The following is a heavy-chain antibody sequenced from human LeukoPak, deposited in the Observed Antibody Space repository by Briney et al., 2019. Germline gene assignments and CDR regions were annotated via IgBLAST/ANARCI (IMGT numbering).Heavy chain of an antibody. CDR1: GYTFTSYA. J-gene: IGHJ4*02. CDR2: INAGNGNT. D-gene: IGHD6-19*01. V-gene: IGHV1-3*01. Sequence: ASVKVSCRASGYTFTSYAMHWVRQAPGQRREWMGWINAGNGNTKYSQKFQGRVTITRDTSASTAYMELSSLRSEDTAVYYCARGYSSGWYPAYWGQGTLVTVSS. CDR3: ARGYSSGWYPAY.